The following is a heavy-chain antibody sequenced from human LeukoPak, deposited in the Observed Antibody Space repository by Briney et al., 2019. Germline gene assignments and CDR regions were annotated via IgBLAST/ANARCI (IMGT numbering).Heavy chain of an antibody. J-gene: IGHJ3*02. CDR1: GYTFTGYS. Sequence: ASVKVSCKASGYTFTGYSMHWVRQAPGQGLEWMGWINPSSGGTNYAQKFQGRVTMTRDTSINTSYMELKRLRSDDTAVYYCARGGIVVLGVMDIWGQGTVVTVSS. D-gene: IGHD2-21*01. CDR3: ARGGIVVLGVMDI. CDR2: INPSSGGT. V-gene: IGHV1-2*02.